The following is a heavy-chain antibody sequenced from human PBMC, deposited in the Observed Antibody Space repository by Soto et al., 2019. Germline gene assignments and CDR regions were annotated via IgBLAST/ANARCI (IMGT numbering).Heavy chain of an antibody. Sequence: WGSLVLSCAASGFTFSSYGMNWVRQAPGKGLDRVAATWYDGSNKYYADSVKGRFTISRDNSKNTLYLQMNSLRAEDTAVYYCARDQVDCSGGSCYPGLYYYYGMDVWGQGTTVTVSS. CDR1: GFTFSSYG. CDR3: ARDQVDCSGGSCYPGLYYYYGMDV. J-gene: IGHJ6*02. V-gene: IGHV3-33*01. CDR2: TWYDGSNK. D-gene: IGHD2-15*01.